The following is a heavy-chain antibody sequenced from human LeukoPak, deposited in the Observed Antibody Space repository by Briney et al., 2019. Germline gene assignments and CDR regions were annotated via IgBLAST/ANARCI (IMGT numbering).Heavy chain of an antibody. V-gene: IGHV4-4*07. CDR3: ARERDHGYSYGHVLDF. CDR2: VHSSVGT. CDR1: GGSMNTYC. Sequence: SETLSLTCTVSGGSMNTYCWTWIRQAAGGGLEWIGQVHSSVGTTYNPSLRSRVSLSLDTSKNHFSLRLASVTAADTAVYFCARERDHGYSYGHVLDFWGQGIPVTVSS. D-gene: IGHD5-18*01. J-gene: IGHJ4*02.